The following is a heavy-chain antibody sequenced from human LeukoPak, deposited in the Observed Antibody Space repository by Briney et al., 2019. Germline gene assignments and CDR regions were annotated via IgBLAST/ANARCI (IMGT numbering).Heavy chain of an antibody. Sequence: SETLSLTCTVSGGSISSYYWSWIRQPPGKGLEWIGYIYTSGSTNYNPSLKSRVTISVDTSKNQFSLKLSSVTAADTAVYYCARQPVAGTEGIFDYWGQGTLVTVSS. D-gene: IGHD6-19*01. V-gene: IGHV4-4*09. CDR3: ARQPVAGTEGIFDY. J-gene: IGHJ4*02. CDR2: IYTSGST. CDR1: GGSISSYY.